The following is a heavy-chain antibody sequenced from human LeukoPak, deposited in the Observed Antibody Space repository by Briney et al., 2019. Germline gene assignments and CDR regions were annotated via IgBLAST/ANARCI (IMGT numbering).Heavy chain of an antibody. CDR3: AREQPEAYFDY. V-gene: IGHV1-18*01. CDR2: INAYNGNT. Sequence: GASVKVSCKASGYTFGSYGISWVRQAPGQGLEWMGWINAYNGNTNYAQKLQGRVTMTTDTSTSTAYMELRSLRSDDTAVYYCAREQPEAYFDYWGQGTLVTVSS. D-gene: IGHD6-13*01. J-gene: IGHJ4*02. CDR1: GYTFGSYG.